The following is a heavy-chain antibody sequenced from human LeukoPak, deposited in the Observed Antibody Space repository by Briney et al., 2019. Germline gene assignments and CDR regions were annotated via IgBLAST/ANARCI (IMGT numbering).Heavy chain of an antibody. Sequence: GGSLRLSCAASGFTFSSYWMSWVRQAPGKGLEWVANIKQDGSEKYYVDSVKGRFTISRDNAKNSLYLQMNSLRAEDTAVYYCARDLLGEMATESPAGYWGQGTLVTVSS. D-gene: IGHD5-24*01. V-gene: IGHV3-7*01. CDR3: ARDLLGEMATESPAGY. CDR1: GFTFSSYW. J-gene: IGHJ4*02. CDR2: IKQDGSEK.